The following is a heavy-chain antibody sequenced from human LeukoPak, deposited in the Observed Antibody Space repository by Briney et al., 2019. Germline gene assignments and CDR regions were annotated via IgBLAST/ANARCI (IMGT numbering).Heavy chain of an antibody. CDR2: IKQDGSEK. CDR3: ARDLYHENYYYHYMDV. J-gene: IGHJ6*03. Sequence: GGSLRLSCAASGFTFSSYWMSWVRQAPGKGLEWVANIKQDGSEKYYVDSVKGRFTVSRDNAKNSLYLQMNSLRVEDTAVYYCARDLYHENYYYHYMDVWGKGTTVTVSS. CDR1: GFTFSSYW. V-gene: IGHV3-7*01. D-gene: IGHD2-2*01.